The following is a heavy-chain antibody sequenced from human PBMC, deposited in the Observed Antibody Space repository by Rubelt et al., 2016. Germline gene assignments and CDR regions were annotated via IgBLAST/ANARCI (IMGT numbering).Heavy chain of an antibody. CDR3: ASDADYYDRSGYYPD. D-gene: IGHD3-22*01. J-gene: IGHJ4*02. Sequence: QVQLVQSGAEVKKPGASVKVSCKASGYTFTSYGISWVRQAPGQGLEWMGWISAYNGNTNYAQKLQGRVTMTTDKSTSTAYMELRSLRSDDTAVYYCASDADYYDRSGYYPDWGQGTLVTVSS. CDR2: ISAYNGNT. CDR1: GYTFTSYG. V-gene: IGHV1-18*01.